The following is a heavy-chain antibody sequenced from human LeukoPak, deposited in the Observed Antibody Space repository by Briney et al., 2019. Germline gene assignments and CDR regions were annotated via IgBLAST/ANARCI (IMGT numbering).Heavy chain of an antibody. J-gene: IGHJ4*02. CDR3: VKDSPPRYSGSPPAY. CDR2: MNKDGGEK. D-gene: IGHD1-26*01. CDR1: GFTVSSNY. V-gene: IGHV3-7*03. Sequence: GGSLRLSCAASGFTVSSNYMSWVRQAPGKGLEWVANMNKDGGEKYYVDSVKGRFTISRDNAKNSLYLQMNSLRADDTAVYYCVKDSPPRYSGSPPAYWGQGTLVTVSS.